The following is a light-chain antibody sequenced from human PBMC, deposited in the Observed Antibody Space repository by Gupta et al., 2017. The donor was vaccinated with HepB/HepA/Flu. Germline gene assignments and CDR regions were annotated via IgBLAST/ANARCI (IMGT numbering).Light chain of an antibody. Sequence: DIQMTQSPSSVSASVGDRVTITCRASQRVDRWLAWYQQKPGQAPKFLIYAASTLQSGAPSRFSGSGSGTDFTLTISSLQAEDFATYFCLQANSVPFTFGPRTKLDIQ. J-gene: IGKJ3*01. CDR3: LQANSVPFT. V-gene: IGKV1D-12*01. CDR1: QRVDRW. CDR2: AAS.